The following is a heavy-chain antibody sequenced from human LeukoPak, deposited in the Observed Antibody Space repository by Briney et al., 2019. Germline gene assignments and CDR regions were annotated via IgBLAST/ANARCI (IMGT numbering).Heavy chain of an antibody. CDR2: INYSGST. Sequence: SETLSLTCAVYGGSFSGYYWSWIRQPPGKGLEWIGEINYSGSTNYNPSLKSRVTISVDTSKNQFSLKLSSVTAADTAVYYCAREEGIAAAENWGQGTLVTVSS. J-gene: IGHJ4*02. D-gene: IGHD6-13*01. V-gene: IGHV4-34*01. CDR1: GGSFSGYY. CDR3: AREEGIAAAEN.